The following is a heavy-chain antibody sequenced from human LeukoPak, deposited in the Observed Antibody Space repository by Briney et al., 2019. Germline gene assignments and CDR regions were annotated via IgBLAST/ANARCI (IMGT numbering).Heavy chain of an antibody. CDR2: INHSGST. Sequence: SETLSLTCAVYGGSFRGYYWSWIRQPPGKGLGWIGEINHSGSTNYNPSLKSRVTISVDTSKNQFSLKLSSVTAADTAVYYCARGQWDRFVVVPAAKGARLDYWGQGTLVSVSS. D-gene: IGHD2-2*01. V-gene: IGHV4-34*01. J-gene: IGHJ4*02. CDR1: GGSFRGYY. CDR3: ARGQWDRFVVVPAAKGARLDY.